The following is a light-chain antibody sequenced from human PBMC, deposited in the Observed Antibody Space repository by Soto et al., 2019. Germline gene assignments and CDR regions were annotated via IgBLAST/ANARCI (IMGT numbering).Light chain of an antibody. J-gene: IGKJ1*01. CDR2: AAS. Sequence: DVQMTQSPSTLSASVGDRVTITCRASQGISSWLAWYQQKPGKVPKLLIYAASTLQSGVPSRFSGSGSGTDFTLTISSLQPEDVATYYCQKYNSALQTFGQGTKVDIK. CDR3: QKYNSALQT. V-gene: IGKV1-27*01. CDR1: QGISSW.